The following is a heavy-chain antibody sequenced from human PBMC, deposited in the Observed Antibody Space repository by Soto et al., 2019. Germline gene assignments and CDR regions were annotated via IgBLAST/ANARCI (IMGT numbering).Heavy chain of an antibody. V-gene: IGHV4-4*02. D-gene: IGHD3-9*01. J-gene: IGHJ5*02. CDR2: IYHSGST. CDR1: GGSISSSNW. CDR3: ARELRYFESDLSVSNWFDP. Sequence: QVQLQESGPGLVKPSGTLSLTCAVSGGSISSSNWWSWVRQPPGKGLEWIGEIYHSGSTNYNPSLKSRVTISVDKSKNQFSLKLSSVTAADTAVYYCARELRYFESDLSVSNWFDPWGQGTLVTVSS.